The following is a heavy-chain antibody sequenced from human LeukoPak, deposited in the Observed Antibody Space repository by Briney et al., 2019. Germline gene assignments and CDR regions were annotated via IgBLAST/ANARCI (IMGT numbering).Heavy chain of an antibody. V-gene: IGHV3-74*01. D-gene: IGHD6-25*01. CDR3: VRGGSGGSFDI. CDR2: INSDGSST. Sequence: GGSLRLSCAASGFTFSSYWTHWVRQAPGKGLVWVSRINSDGSSTTYADSVKGRFTISRDNAKNTLYLQMNSLRAEDTAVYYCVRGGSGGSFDIWGQGTMVTVSS. CDR1: GFTFSSYW. J-gene: IGHJ3*02.